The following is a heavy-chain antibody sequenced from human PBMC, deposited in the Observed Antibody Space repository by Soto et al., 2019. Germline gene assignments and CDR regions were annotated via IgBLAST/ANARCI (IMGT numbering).Heavy chain of an antibody. CDR3: ARTVQWSEDAFDV. J-gene: IGHJ3*01. CDR1: GGSISSGGYS. V-gene: IGHV4-30-2*01. Sequence: QLQLQESGSGLVKPSQILSLTCAVSGGSISSGGYSWNWIRQPPGKGLEWIGDINHSGTTYYTPSLKSRVTISADRSNTQFSLKLSSVTAADTAVYYCARTVQWSEDAFDVWGQGTVGTVSS. CDR2: INHSGTT. D-gene: IGHD1-26*01.